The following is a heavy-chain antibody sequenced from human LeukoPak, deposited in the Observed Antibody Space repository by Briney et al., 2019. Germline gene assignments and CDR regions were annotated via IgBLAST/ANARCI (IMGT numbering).Heavy chain of an antibody. J-gene: IGHJ4*02. V-gene: IGHV1-8*01. CDR2: MNPNSGNT. CDR3: ASGTRGSGYYYDY. CDR1: GYTCTSYD. D-gene: IGHD3-3*01. Sequence: ASVKVSCKASGYTCTSYDINWVRQATGQGLEWMVWMNPNSGNTGYAQKFQCRVTMTRNTSISTAYMELSSLRSEDTAVYYCASGTRGSGYYYDYWGQGTLVTVSS.